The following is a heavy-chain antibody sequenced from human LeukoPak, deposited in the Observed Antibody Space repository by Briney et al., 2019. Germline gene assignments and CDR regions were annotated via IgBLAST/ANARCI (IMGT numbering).Heavy chain of an antibody. CDR3: ARMPGYSYYYMDV. J-gene: IGHJ6*03. D-gene: IGHD5-18*01. V-gene: IGHV4-38-2*02. CDR1: GYSISSGYY. CDR2: IYHSGST. Sequence: PSETLSLSCTVSGYSISSGYYWGWIRQPPGKGLGWIGSIYHSGSTYYNPSLKSRVTISVDTSKNQFSLKLSSVTAADTAVYYCARMPGYSYYYMDVWGKGTTVTVSS.